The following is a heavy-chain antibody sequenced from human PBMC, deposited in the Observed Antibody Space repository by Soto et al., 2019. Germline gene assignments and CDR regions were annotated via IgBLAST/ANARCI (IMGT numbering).Heavy chain of an antibody. CDR1: GGSISSGGYS. V-gene: IGHV4-30-2*01. CDR2: IYHSGST. CDR3: ARVKGYYDSSGYHNWFDP. J-gene: IGHJ5*02. D-gene: IGHD3-22*01. Sequence: SETLSLTCAVSGGSISSGGYSWSWIRQPPGKGLEWIGYIYHSGSTYYSPPLKSRVTISVDRSKNQFSLKLSSVTAADTAVYYCARVKGYYDSSGYHNWFDPWGQGTLVTVSS.